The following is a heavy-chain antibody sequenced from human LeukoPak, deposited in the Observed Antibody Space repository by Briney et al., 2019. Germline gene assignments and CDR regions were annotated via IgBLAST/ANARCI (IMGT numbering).Heavy chain of an antibody. D-gene: IGHD3-10*01. Sequence: GGSLRLSCAASGFTFSNYWMHWVRQAPGKGLVWVSRINTDGSSTSYVDSVKGRFTISRDNSKNTLYLQMNSLRAEDTAVYYCATLYGSGSYWWYYYYYMDVWGKGTTVTISS. CDR1: GFTFSNYW. J-gene: IGHJ6*03. CDR2: INTDGSST. V-gene: IGHV3-74*01. CDR3: ATLYGSGSYWWYYYYYMDV.